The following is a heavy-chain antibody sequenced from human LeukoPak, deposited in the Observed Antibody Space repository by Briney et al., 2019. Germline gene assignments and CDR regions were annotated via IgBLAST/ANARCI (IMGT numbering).Heavy chain of an antibody. V-gene: IGHV3-33*01. CDR2: IWYDGSNK. CDR3: ATLYYDSSGYFY. J-gene: IGHJ4*02. Sequence: GGSLRLSCAASGFTFSSYGMHWVRQAPGKGLEWVAVIWYDGSNKYYADPVKGRFTISRDNSKNTLYLQMNSLRAEDAAVYYCATLYYDSSGYFYWGQGTLVTVSS. D-gene: IGHD3-22*01. CDR1: GFTFSSYG.